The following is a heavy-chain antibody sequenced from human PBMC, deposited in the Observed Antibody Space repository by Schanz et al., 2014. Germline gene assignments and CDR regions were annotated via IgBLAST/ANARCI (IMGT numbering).Heavy chain of an antibody. CDR2: ISYDGSNK. Sequence: PGGSLRLSCAAYGFTLSSYAMHWVRQAPGKGLEWVAVISYDGSNKYYADSVKGRFTISRDNAKNTLYLQMNSLRAEDTAVYYCARDSRPNYDFLTAYYSIDYWGQGTLVTVSS. V-gene: IGHV3-30-3*01. J-gene: IGHJ4*02. CDR1: GFTLSSYA. D-gene: IGHD3-9*01. CDR3: ARDSRPNYDFLTAYYSIDY.